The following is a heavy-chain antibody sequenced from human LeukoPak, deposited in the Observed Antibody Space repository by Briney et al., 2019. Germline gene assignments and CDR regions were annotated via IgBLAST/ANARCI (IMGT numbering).Heavy chain of an antibody. V-gene: IGHV3-30-3*01. J-gene: IGHJ5*02. D-gene: IGHD3-3*01. Sequence: GGSLRLSCAASGFTFSSYAMHWVRQAPGKGLEWVAVISYDGSNKYYADSVKGRFTISRDNSKNTLYPQMNSLRAEDTAVYYCAREYYDFWSGYSPFDPWGQGTLVTVSS. CDR2: ISYDGSNK. CDR1: GFTFSSYA. CDR3: AREYYDFWSGYSPFDP.